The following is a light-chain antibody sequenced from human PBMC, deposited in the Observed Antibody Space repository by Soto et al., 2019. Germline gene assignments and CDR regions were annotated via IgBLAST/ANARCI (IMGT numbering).Light chain of an antibody. CDR3: ASWDTSLSAVV. CDR1: SSNIGKNY. J-gene: IGLJ2*01. Sequence: QSFLTQPPSVSAAPGQTVTISCSGSSSNIGKNYVSWHQQLPGTAPKLLMYENDKRPSGIPDRFSGSKSGTSVTLGITGLQTGDEADYYCASWDTSLSAVVFGGGTKVTVL. V-gene: IGLV1-51*02. CDR2: END.